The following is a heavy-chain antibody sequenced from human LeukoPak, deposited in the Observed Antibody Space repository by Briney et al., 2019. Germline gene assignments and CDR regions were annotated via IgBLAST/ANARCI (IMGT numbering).Heavy chain of an antibody. V-gene: IGHV1-3*03. CDR3: ARGYDHNWFDP. Sequence: GASVKVSCKASGYTFTNYAMHWVRQAPGQRLEWLGWINTDNGNTKYSQEFQGGVTITRDTSASTAYMELRSLRSEDMAVYYCARGYDHNWFDPWGQGTLVTVSS. CDR2: INTDNGNT. D-gene: IGHD5-12*01. J-gene: IGHJ5*02. CDR1: GYTFTNYA.